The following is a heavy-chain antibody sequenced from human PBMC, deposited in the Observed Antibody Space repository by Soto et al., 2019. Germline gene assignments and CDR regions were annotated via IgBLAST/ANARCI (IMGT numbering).Heavy chain of an antibody. D-gene: IGHD3-3*01. CDR3: AREMEFLDGYYYYIDV. J-gene: IGHJ6*03. CDR2: ISAYNGNT. CDR1: GYTVTSYG. Sequence: QVPLVQSGAEVKKPGASVKVSCKASGYTVTSYGISWVRQAPGQGLEWMGWISAYNGNTNYAQKLQGRVTMTTVTSTSTAYMELRSLRSDDTAVYYCAREMEFLDGYYYYIDVWGRGSTVTVSS. V-gene: IGHV1-18*01.